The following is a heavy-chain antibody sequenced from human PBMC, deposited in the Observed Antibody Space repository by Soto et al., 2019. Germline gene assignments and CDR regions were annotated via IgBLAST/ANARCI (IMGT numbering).Heavy chain of an antibody. CDR3: AKDIGRFGVKVDYYGLDV. D-gene: IGHD3-10*01. CDR2: IRWNSGIR. J-gene: IGHJ6*02. Sequence: EVQLVESGGGLVQPGRSLRLSCAASGFTFDDFAMHWVRQVPGKGLEWVSGIRWNSGIRGYADSVKGRFTISRDNTRNSLYLEMNSLRAEDSALYYCAKDIGRFGVKVDYYGLDVWGQGTTVTVSS. CDR1: GFTFDDFA. V-gene: IGHV3-9*01.